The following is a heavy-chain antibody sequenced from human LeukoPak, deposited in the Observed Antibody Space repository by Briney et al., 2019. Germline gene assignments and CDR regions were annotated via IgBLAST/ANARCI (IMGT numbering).Heavy chain of an antibody. J-gene: IGHJ4*02. CDR2: FCGGGGST. D-gene: IGHD2-2*01. CDR3: AKVRSSSCYAAVDS. Sequence: GGSLRLSCAASGFTFSSYAMSWVRQAPGKGLEWVSSFCGGGGSTYYADPVKGRFTISRDNSKNTLYLQMNSLRAEDTAVYYCAKVRSSSCYAAVDSWGQGTLVTVSS. CDR1: GFTFSSYA. V-gene: IGHV3-23*01.